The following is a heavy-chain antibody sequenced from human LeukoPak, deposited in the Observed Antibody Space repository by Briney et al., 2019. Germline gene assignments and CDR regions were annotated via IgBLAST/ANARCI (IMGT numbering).Heavy chain of an antibody. CDR3: AKAPVTSCRGAYCYPFDS. V-gene: IGHV3-23*01. CDR2: ISGSGATT. CDR1: AFTFSSYA. J-gene: IGHJ4*02. Sequence: PGGSLRLSYAASAFTFSSYAMNWVRQAPGKGLEWVSSISGSGATTYYADSVRGRFTISRDNSKNTLYLQMNSLRAEDAAVYFCAKAPVTSCRGAYCYPFDSWGQGTLVTVSS. D-gene: IGHD2-21*01.